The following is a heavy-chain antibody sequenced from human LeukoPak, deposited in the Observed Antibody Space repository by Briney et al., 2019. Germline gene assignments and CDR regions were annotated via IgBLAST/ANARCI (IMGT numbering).Heavy chain of an antibody. CDR3: ARDLAVAGNNYYYYYMDV. J-gene: IGHJ6*03. Sequence: SETLSLTCTVSGGSISNYYWGWIRQAPGKGLEWIGSIYYSGNTYYNSSLKSRVTISLDTSKNQFSLNLFSVTAADTAVYYCARDLAVAGNNYYYYYMDVWGKGTTVTISS. V-gene: IGHV4-39*07. CDR1: GGSISNYY. CDR2: IYYSGNT. D-gene: IGHD6-19*01.